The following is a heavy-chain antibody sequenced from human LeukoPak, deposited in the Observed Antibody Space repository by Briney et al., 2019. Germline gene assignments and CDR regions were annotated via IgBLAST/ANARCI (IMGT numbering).Heavy chain of an antibody. J-gene: IGHJ5*02. CDR2: IYYSGST. CDR3: ARVSYSYGYVGWFDP. CDR1: GGSISSYY. D-gene: IGHD5-18*01. V-gene: IGHV4-59*01. Sequence: SETLSLTCTVSGGSISSYYWNWIRQPPGKGLEWIGYIYYSGSTNYNPSLKSRVTISVDTSKNQFSLKLSSVTAADTAVYYCARVSYSYGYVGWFDPWGQGTLVTVSS.